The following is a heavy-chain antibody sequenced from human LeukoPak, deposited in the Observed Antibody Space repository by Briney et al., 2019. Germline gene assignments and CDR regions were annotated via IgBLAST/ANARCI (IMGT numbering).Heavy chain of an antibody. CDR2: IYSGGTT. J-gene: IGHJ4*02. V-gene: IGHV3-53*01. D-gene: IGHD1-26*01. Sequence: GGSLRLSCAVSGFTVSGNYMSWVRQAPGKGLEWVSLIYSGGTTYYADSVKGRFTISRDNAKNSLSLQMNSLRAEDTAVYYCARDKVVGATHFDYWGQGTLVTVSS. CDR3: ARDKVVGATHFDY. CDR1: GFTVSGNY.